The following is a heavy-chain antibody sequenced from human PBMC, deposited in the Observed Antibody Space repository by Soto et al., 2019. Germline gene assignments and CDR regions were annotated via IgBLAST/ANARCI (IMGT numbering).Heavy chain of an antibody. Sequence: PGGSLRLSCAASGFTFSGYSMNWVRPAPGEGVEWLSYISSSSSTIYYADSAKGRFTISRDNAKNSLYLQMNSLRAEDTAVDYRARASGSGISYNVVDYGGRETRVTVSS. V-gene: IGHV3-48*01. CDR1: GFTFSGYS. CDR3: ARASGSGISYNVVDY. D-gene: IGHD3-10*01. CDR2: ISSSSSTI. J-gene: IGHJ4*02.